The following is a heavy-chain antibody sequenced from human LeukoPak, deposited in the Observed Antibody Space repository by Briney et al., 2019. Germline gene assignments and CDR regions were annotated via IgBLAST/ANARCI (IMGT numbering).Heavy chain of an antibody. CDR3: ARVSGEVGYSYDVGAFDI. V-gene: IGHV1-18*01. CDR1: GYTFRDFG. D-gene: IGHD5-18*01. CDR2: ITTYNGNT. Sequence: ASVTVSCKASGYTFRDFGISWVRQAPGHGLEWMGWITTYNGNTNYIQKLQGRVTMTTDTSTSTAYMELSSLRSEDTAVYYCARVSGEVGYSYDVGAFDIWGQGTMVTVSS. J-gene: IGHJ3*02.